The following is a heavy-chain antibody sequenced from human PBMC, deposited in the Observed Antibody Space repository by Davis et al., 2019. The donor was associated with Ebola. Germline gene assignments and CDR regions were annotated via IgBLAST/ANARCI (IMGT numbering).Heavy chain of an antibody. CDR2: ISGYNGNT. Sequence: ASVKVSCKASGYTFITYGISWVRQAPGQGLEWMGWISGYNGNTNYEDKFQGRATMTTDTSTSTAYMELRSLTFDDTAVYYCARGSAIASTGRGFDNNGMDVWGKGTTVTVSS. CDR1: GYTFITYG. V-gene: IGHV1-18*01. D-gene: IGHD6-13*01. CDR3: ARGSAIASTGRGFDNNGMDV. J-gene: IGHJ6*04.